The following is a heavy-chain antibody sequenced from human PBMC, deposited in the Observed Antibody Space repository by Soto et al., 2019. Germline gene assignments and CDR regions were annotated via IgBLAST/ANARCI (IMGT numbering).Heavy chain of an antibody. CDR3: VKDREVATTRTVHFDY. J-gene: IGHJ4*02. Sequence: EVQLLESGGGLVQPGGSLRLSCAASGFTFSTYAMNWVHQAPGKGLEWVSVISGRGGDTYYADSVKGRFTISRDNSKNTLYVQMNSLRVEDTAVYYCVKDREVATTRTVHFDYWGQGTLVTVSS. V-gene: IGHV3-23*01. D-gene: IGHD5-12*01. CDR2: ISGRGGDT. CDR1: GFTFSTYA.